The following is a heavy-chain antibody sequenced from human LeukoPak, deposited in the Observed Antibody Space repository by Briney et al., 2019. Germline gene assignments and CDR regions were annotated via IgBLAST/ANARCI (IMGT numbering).Heavy chain of an antibody. V-gene: IGHV4-38-2*02. CDR1: GSSISSGYY. D-gene: IGHD1-26*01. CDR2: IFHTGNA. J-gene: IGHJ6*03. CDR3: ARPPLGRDYYYMDV. Sequence: PSETLSLTCTVSGSSISSGYYWGWIRQPPGKGLEWIGSIFHTGNAYYNPSLKSRVTISVDTSKNQFSLKLSSVTAADTAVYYCARPPLGRDYYYMDVWGKGTTVTVSS.